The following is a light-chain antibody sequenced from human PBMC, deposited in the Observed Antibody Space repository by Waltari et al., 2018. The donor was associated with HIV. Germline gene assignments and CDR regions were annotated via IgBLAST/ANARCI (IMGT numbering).Light chain of an antibody. CDR1: SSNIGHNY. V-gene: IGLV1-47*01. CDR3: ASWDDSLSAHYV. Sequence: QSVLTQPPSASGTPGQRVTISCSGPSSNIGHNYVHWYQKLPGMTPKLLIYRNNQRPSGVPDRFSGSKSGTSASLAISGLRSEDEADYFCASWDDSLSAHYVFGTGTKVVVL. CDR2: RNN. J-gene: IGLJ1*01.